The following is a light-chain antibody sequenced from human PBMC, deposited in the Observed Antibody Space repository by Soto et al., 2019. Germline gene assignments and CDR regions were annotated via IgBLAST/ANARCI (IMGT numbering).Light chain of an antibody. V-gene: IGLV2-8*01. CDR2: EVT. CDR3: SSYAGSNNPWV. Sequence: QSALTQPSSASGSPGQSVTISCTGTSSDVGAYNYVCWYQQHPGKAPKLIISEVTKRPSGVPDRFSGSKSGNTASLTVTGLQAEDEADYYCSSYAGSNNPWVFGGGTKLTVL. CDR1: SSDVGAYNY. J-gene: IGLJ3*02.